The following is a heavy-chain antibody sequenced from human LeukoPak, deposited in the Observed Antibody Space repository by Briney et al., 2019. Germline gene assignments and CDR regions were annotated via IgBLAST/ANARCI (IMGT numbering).Heavy chain of an antibody. CDR2: ISYDGSNK. D-gene: IGHD2-15*01. CDR1: GFTFSTYG. CDR3: AKGGEICSGGSCSPAY. V-gene: IGHV3-30*18. Sequence: GGSLRLSCAASGFTFSTYGMHWVRQAPGKGLEWVAVISYDGSNKYYRDSVKGRFTFSRDNSKDTLYLQMNSLRAEDTALYYCAKGGEICSGGSCSPAYWGQGTLVTVSS. J-gene: IGHJ4*02.